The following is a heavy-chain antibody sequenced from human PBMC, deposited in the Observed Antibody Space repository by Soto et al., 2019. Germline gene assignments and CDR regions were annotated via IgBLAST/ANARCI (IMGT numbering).Heavy chain of an antibody. V-gene: IGHV4-34*01. D-gene: IGHD3-3*01. CDR3: ASFHYYEVCIDFCHYSDD. J-gene: IGHJ6*03. Sequence: SKTLSLTCAVNDGSLSGYFWSWVRQPPGKGLEWIGEINHSGSTNYNPSLESRVTITADTSKHQFSLRLSSVTAADSGIYYCASFHYYEVCIDFCHYSDDCGNGITV. CDR2: INHSGST. CDR1: DGSLSGYF.